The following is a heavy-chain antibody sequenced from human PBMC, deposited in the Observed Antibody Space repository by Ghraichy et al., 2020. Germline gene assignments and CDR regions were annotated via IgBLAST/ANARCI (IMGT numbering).Heavy chain of an antibody. D-gene: IGHD5-24*01. CDR1: GGSISSYY. CDR2: IYTSGST. Sequence: SETLSLTCTVSGGSISSYYWSWIRQPPGKGLEWIGYIYTSGSTNYNPSLKSRVTISVDTSKNQFSLKLSSVTAADTAVYYCARLGVRESYPLIDYWGQGTLVTVSS. V-gene: IGHV4-4*09. CDR3: ARLGVRESYPLIDY. J-gene: IGHJ4*02.